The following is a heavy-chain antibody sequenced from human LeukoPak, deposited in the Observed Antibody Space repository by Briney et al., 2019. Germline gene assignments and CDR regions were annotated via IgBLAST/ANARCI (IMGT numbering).Heavy chain of an antibody. CDR2: ISYDGSDK. V-gene: IGHV3-30-3*01. J-gene: IGHJ6*02. CDR3: ARDRGRYSSSWTLDYYYYYGMDV. Sequence: GGSLRLSCEASGFTVSSNYMSWVRQAPGKGLEWVAVISYDGSDKYYADSVKGRFTISRDNSKNTLYLQMNSLRAEDTAVYYCARDRGRYSSSWTLDYYYYYGMDVWGQGTTVTVSS. D-gene: IGHD6-13*01. CDR1: GFTVSSNY.